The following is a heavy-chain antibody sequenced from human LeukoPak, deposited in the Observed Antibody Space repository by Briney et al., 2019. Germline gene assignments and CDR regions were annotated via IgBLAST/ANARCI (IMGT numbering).Heavy chain of an antibody. V-gene: IGHV3-48*04. CDR2: ISSSSSTI. D-gene: IGHD2-21*01. J-gene: IGHJ3*02. Sequence: GGSLRLSCAASGFTFSSYNMNWVRQAPGKGLEWVSYISSSSSTIYYADSVKGRFTISRDNAKNSLYLQMNSLRAEDTAVYYCARDEGHIVVVRSHDAFDIWGQGTMVTVSS. CDR3: ARDEGHIVVVRSHDAFDI. CDR1: GFTFSSYN.